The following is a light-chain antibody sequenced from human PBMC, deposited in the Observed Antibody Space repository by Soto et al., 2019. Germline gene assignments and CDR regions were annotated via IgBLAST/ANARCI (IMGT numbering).Light chain of an antibody. CDR1: QSVSSN. J-gene: IGKJ1*01. CDR3: QQYKTWPPET. V-gene: IGKV3-15*01. Sequence: EVVMTQSPVTLSVSPGERATLSCRASQSVSSNLAWYQQKPGQAPRLLIYGATTRATAIPARFSGSGSGTKFNLNISSLQSEDFAIYFFQQYKTWPPETFRQGTKVEIK. CDR2: GAT.